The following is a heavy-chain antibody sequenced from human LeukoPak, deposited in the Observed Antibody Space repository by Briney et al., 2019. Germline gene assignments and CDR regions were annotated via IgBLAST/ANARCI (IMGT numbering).Heavy chain of an antibody. D-gene: IGHD6-13*01. J-gene: IGHJ4*02. CDR1: GGSFSGYY. CDR3: ARGSSWYGINY. CDR2: INHSGST. V-gene: IGHV4-34*01. Sequence: SETLSLTCAVYGGSFSGYYWSWIRQPPGKGLEWIGEINHSGSTNYNPSLKSRVTISVDTSKNQFSLKLSSVTAADTAVYYCARGSSWYGINYWGQGTLVTASS.